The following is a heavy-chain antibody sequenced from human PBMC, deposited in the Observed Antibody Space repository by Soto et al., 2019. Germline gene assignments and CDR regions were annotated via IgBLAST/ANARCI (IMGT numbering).Heavy chain of an antibody. CDR2: ISYDGSNK. J-gene: IGHJ4*01. V-gene: IGHV3-30*18. CDR3: AKRKGNVGIFDY. D-gene: IGHD1-1*01. Sequence: PGGSLRLSCAASGFTFSSYGMHWVRQAPGKGLECVAVISYDGSNKYYADSVKGRFTISRDNSKNTLYLQMNSLRAEDTAVYYCAKRKGNVGIFDYWGHGTLVTVSP. CDR1: GFTFSSYG.